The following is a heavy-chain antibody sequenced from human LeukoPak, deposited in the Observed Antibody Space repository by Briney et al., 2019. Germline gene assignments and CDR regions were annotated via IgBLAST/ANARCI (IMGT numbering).Heavy chain of an antibody. CDR1: GFTFSSHG. CDR3: ARDISRGSLDY. J-gene: IGHJ4*02. D-gene: IGHD2-15*01. V-gene: IGHV3-33*01. CDR2: IWYDGSKK. Sequence: GGSLRLSCAASGFTFSSHGMYWVRQAPGKGLEWVVLIWYDGSKKNYADSVKGRFTISRDNSKNTPYLQMNSLRAEDTAVYYCARDISRGSLDYWGQGTLVTVSS.